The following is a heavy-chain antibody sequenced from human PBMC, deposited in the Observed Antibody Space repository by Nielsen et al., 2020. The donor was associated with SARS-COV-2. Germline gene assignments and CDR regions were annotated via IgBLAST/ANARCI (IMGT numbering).Heavy chain of an antibody. D-gene: IGHD6-6*01. J-gene: IGHJ4*02. CDR2: VSGSGVST. CDR1: GFTFDDYA. Sequence: GGSLRLSCAASGFTFDDYAMHWVRQAPGKGLEWVSGVSGSGVSTYYADSVKGRFTISRDNSKNTLYLQMNSLRAEDTAVYYCARATPILAARGEFDYWGQGTLVTVSS. V-gene: IGHV3-23*01. CDR3: ARATPILAARGEFDY.